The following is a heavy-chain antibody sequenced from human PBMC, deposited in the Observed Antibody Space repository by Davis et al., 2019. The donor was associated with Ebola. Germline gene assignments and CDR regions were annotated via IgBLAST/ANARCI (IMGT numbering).Heavy chain of an antibody. CDR3: ARGEDRITMIVVVITTGGAFDI. CDR2: INHSGST. D-gene: IGHD3-22*01. J-gene: IGHJ3*02. CDR1: GVSFSGYY. Sequence: MPGGSLRLSCAVYGVSFSGYYWSWIRQPPGKGLEWIGEINHSGSTNYNPSLKSRVTISVDTSKNQFSLKLSSVTAADTAVYYCARGEDRITMIVVVITTGGAFDIWGQGTMVTVSS. V-gene: IGHV4-34*01.